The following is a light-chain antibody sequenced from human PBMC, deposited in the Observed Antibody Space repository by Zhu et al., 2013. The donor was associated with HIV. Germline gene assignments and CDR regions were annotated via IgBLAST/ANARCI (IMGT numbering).Light chain of an antibody. Sequence: EIVMTQSPATLSVSPGERATLSCRASQSISTNLAWYQQKPGQAPRLLVYGASTRATGVPDRFSGSGFGTEFTLTISSLEPEDFAVYHCQQYGSTPWTFGQGTKVEIK. J-gene: IGKJ1*01. CDR2: GAS. CDR3: QQYGSTPWT. V-gene: IGKV3-15*01. CDR1: QSISTN.